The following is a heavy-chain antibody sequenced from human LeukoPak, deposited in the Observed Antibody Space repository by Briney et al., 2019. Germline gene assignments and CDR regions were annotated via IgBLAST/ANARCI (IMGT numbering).Heavy chain of an antibody. CDR1: GGSISSGDYY. CDR3: ARGLDYGDYRAFDI. Sequence: SQTLSLTCTVSGGSISSGDYYWSCIRQPPGKGLEWIGNIYYSGSTYYNPSLKSRVTISVDTSKNQFSLKLSSVTAADTAVYYCARGLDYGDYRAFDIWGQGTMVTVSS. J-gene: IGHJ3*02. CDR2: IYYSGST. V-gene: IGHV4-30-4*08. D-gene: IGHD4-17*01.